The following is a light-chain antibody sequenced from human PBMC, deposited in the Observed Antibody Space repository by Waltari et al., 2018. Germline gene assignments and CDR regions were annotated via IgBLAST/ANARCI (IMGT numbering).Light chain of an antibody. Sequence: DIVMTQSPLFLPVTPGEPASISCRSSQSLLHSNGYTFLDWYLQKPGPSPQLLIYMVSNRAAGVPYRFIGSGSGTDFTLKISRVEAEDVGIYYCMQARQTPWTFGQGTRVEIK. CDR2: MVS. J-gene: IGKJ1*01. CDR3: MQARQTPWT. V-gene: IGKV2-28*01. CDR1: QSLLHSNGYTF.